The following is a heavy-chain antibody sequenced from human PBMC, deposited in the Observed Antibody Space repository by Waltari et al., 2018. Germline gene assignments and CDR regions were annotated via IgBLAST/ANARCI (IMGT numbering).Heavy chain of an antibody. CDR3: AKDPNSSSFPSWVF. V-gene: IGHV3-23*04. CDR1: GFTFSSYA. Sequence: EVQLVESGGGLVQPGGSLRLSCAASGFTFSSYAMSWVRQAPGQGLAWVSAISGSGGSTYYAESVKGRFTISRDNSKNTLYLQMNSLRAEDTAVYYCAKDPNSSSFPSWVFWGQGTLVTVSS. CDR2: ISGSGGST. D-gene: IGHD6-6*01. J-gene: IGHJ4*02.